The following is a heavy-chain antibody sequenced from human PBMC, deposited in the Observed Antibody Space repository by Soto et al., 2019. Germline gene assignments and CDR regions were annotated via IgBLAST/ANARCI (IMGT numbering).Heavy chain of an antibody. CDR1: GFTVNGNY. D-gene: IGHD4-17*01. CDR3: ARKTTALRGGY. CDR2: IYGGNST. Sequence: EEQLVESGGGLIQPGGSLRLSCAASGFTVNGNYMTWVRQAPGKGLEWVSVIYGGNSTSYADSVKGRFTISRDNSKNTLYLQMNSLRAEDTAVYYCARKTTALRGGYWGQGTLDTVSS. J-gene: IGHJ4*02. V-gene: IGHV3-53*01.